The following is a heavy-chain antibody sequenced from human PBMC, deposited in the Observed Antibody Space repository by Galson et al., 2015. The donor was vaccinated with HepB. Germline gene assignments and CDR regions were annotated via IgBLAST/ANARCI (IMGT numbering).Heavy chain of an antibody. Sequence: SLRLSCAASGFTFNIHAMSWVRQAPGKGLEWVSTIGGGDDDTHYADSVKGWFAISRDDSKNTVYLQMNSLRAEDTAVYYCARDRIAAAGAIFDYWGQGTLVTVSS. CDR3: ARDRIAAAGAIFDY. D-gene: IGHD6-13*01. CDR1: GFTFNIHA. J-gene: IGHJ4*02. CDR2: IGGGDDDT. V-gene: IGHV3-23*01.